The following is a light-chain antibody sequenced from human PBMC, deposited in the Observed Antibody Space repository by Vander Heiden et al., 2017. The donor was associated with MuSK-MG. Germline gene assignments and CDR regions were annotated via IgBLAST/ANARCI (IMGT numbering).Light chain of an antibody. CDR2: DVI. V-gene: IGLV2-14*03. CDR3: CSFITTTIHYV. CDR1: SSDVGGYNY. Sequence: QSALTQPASVSGSPGQSITISCTGTSSDVGGYNYVSWYQHHPGKAPKLLIYDVIYRPSGVSNRFSGSKSGNTASLTISGLQAEDDAEYFCCSFITTTIHYVFGTGTKVTVL. J-gene: IGLJ1*01.